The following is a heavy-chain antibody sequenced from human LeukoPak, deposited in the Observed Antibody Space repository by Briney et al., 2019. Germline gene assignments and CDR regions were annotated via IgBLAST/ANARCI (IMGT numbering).Heavy chain of an antibody. D-gene: IGHD1-26*01. CDR2: IHYSGST. Sequence: SETLSLTCAVSGGSITSSSYYWGWIRQTPGKGLEFIGSIHYSGSTYYNPSLKSRVTISVDTSKNQFSLNLSSVTAADTSVYYCARHKYTGTSDDTFEYWGQGTLVTVSS. J-gene: IGHJ4*02. V-gene: IGHV4-39*01. CDR1: GGSITSSSYY. CDR3: ARHKYTGTSDDTFEY.